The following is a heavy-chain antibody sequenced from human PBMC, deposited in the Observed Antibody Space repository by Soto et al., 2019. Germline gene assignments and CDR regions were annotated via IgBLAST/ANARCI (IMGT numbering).Heavy chain of an antibody. CDR3: ATEAMTSQSEAEYYYYGMDV. D-gene: IGHD6-19*01. J-gene: IGHJ6*02. CDR2: FDPEDGET. V-gene: IGHV1-24*01. CDR1: GYTLTELS. Sequence: ASVKVSCKVSGYTLTELSMHWVRQAPGKGLEWMGGFDPEDGETIYAQKFQGRVTMTEDTSTDTAYMELSSLRPEDTAVYYCATEAMTSQSEAEYYYYGMDVWGQGTTVTVSS.